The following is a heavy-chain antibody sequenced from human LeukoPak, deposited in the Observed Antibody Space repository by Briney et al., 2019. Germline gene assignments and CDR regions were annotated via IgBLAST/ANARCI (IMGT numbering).Heavy chain of an antibody. J-gene: IGHJ4*02. D-gene: IGHD2-15*01. V-gene: IGHV4-38-2*02. CDR2: IYHSGST. CDR1: GYSISSGYY. Sequence: PSETLSLTCTVSGYSISSGYYWGWIRQPPGKGLEWIGSIYHSGSTYYNPSLKSRVTISVDTSKNQFSLKLSSVTAADTAVYYCARDGNCSGGSCYAFDYWGQGTLVTVSS. CDR3: ARDGNCSGGSCYAFDY.